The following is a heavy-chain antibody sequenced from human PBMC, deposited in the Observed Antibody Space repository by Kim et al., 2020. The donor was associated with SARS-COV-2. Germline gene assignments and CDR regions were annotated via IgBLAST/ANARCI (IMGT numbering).Heavy chain of an antibody. Sequence: SETLSLTCTVSGGSISSSSYYWGWIRQPPGKGLEWIGSIYYSGSTYYNPSLKSRVTISVDTSKNQFSLKLSSVTAADTAVYYCARGFTYYYDSSGYYFD. V-gene: IGHV4-39*07. J-gene: IGHJ4*01. CDR1: GGSISSSSYY. D-gene: IGHD3-22*01. CDR2: IYYSGST. CDR3: ARGFTYYYDSSGYYFD.